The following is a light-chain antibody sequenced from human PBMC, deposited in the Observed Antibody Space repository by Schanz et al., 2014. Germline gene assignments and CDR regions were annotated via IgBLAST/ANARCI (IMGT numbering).Light chain of an antibody. V-gene: IGLV2-11*01. CDR1: SSDVGGYNY. CDR3: CSYAGSYGWV. CDR2: EVS. Sequence: QSALTQPASVSGSPGQSITISCTGTSSDVGGYNYVSWYQHHPGKAPKLMIYEVSKRPSGVPDRFSGSKSGNTASLTISGLQAEDEADYYCCSYAGSYGWVFGGGTKLTVL. J-gene: IGLJ3*02.